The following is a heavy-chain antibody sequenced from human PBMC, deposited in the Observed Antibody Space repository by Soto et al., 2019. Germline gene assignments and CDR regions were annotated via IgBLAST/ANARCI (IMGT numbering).Heavy chain of an antibody. CDR3: ARTRATPASRNLDY. Sequence: SETLSPTCAVYGGSFSGYYWSWVRQSPGKGLEWIGEINPTGGTNYNPSLKSRVTISVDTSKDQFSLQLSSVTAADTAVYYCARTRATPASRNLDYWGQGTLVTVSS. V-gene: IGHV4-34*01. CDR2: INPTGGT. D-gene: IGHD1-1*01. CDR1: GGSFSGYY. J-gene: IGHJ4*02.